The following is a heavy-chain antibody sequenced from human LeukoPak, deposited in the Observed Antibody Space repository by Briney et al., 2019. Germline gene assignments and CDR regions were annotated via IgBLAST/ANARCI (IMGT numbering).Heavy chain of an antibody. CDR2: ISWNSGSI. CDR3: AKEVSWDLHYFDY. J-gene: IGHJ4*02. CDR1: GFTFDDYA. Sequence: GGSLRLSCAASGFTFDDYAMHWVRQAPGKGLEWVSGISWNSGSIGYADSVKGRFTISRDNAKNSLYLQMNSLRAEDTALYYCAKEVSWDLHYFDYWGQGTLVTVSS. V-gene: IGHV3-9*01. D-gene: IGHD1-26*01.